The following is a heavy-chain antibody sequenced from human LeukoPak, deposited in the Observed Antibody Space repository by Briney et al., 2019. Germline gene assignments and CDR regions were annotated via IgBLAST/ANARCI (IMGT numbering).Heavy chain of an antibody. D-gene: IGHD1-14*01. CDR1: GYTFSSYA. J-gene: IGHJ4*02. CDR3: ARSRVSHTTVSTLLY. CDR2: ISVYNGNT. Sequence: ASVKVSCKASGYTFSSYAIAWVRQAPGQGPEWMGSISVYNGNTEYAQKLQGRVTMITDTFTNTAYMELWNLRPDDTAVYYCARSRVSHTTVSTLLYWGQGTLVTVSS. V-gene: IGHV1-18*01.